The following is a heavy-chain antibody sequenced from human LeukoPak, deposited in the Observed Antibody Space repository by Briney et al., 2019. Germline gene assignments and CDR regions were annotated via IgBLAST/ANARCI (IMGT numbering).Heavy chain of an antibody. CDR3: ARDHDDGTGYFSWGYWYFDL. Sequence: PSETLSLTCTVSGGSFSSYYWTWIRQPPGKGLEWIGSISHSGSTYSNPSLKSRVTISVDTSKNQLSLKLTSVTAADTAVYYCARDHDDGTGYFSWGYWYFDLWGRGTLVTVSS. D-gene: IGHD3-22*01. J-gene: IGHJ2*01. CDR2: ISHSGST. V-gene: IGHV4-38-2*02. CDR1: GGSFSSYY.